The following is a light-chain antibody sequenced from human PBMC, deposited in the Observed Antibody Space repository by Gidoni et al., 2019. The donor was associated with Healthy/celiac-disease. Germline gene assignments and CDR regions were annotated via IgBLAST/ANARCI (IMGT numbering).Light chain of an antibody. J-gene: IGKJ4*01. V-gene: IGKV3-11*01. CDR1: QSVSSY. CDR2: DAS. Sequence: DIVLTQSPATLSLSPGERATLSCRACQSVSSYLAWYQQKPGQAPRLLIYDASNRATGIPARFSGSGSGTDFTLTISSLEPEDFAVYYCQQRSNWPGTFGGGTKVEIK. CDR3: QQRSNWPGT.